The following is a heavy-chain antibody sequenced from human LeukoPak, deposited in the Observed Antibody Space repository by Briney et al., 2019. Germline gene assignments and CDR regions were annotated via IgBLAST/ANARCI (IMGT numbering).Heavy chain of an antibody. CDR2: INHSGST. D-gene: IGHD3-22*01. Sequence: SETLSLTCAVYGGSFSGYYWSWIRQPPGKGLEWIGEINHSGSTNYNPSLKSRVTISVDTSKNQFSLKLSSVTAADTAVYSCARALGPPYYFDSSGYHSDAFDMWGQGTMVTVSS. CDR1: GGSFSGYY. CDR3: ARALGPPYYFDSSGYHSDAFDM. J-gene: IGHJ3*02. V-gene: IGHV4-34*01.